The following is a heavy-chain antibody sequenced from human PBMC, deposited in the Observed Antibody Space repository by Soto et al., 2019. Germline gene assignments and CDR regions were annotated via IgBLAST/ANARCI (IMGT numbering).Heavy chain of an antibody. D-gene: IGHD3-10*01. Sequence: ELQLVESGGGLVQPGDSLRLSCAASGFTIGADGFHWVRQAPGKALEYISAISSYGGNIYYANSVKGRFTISSDNSKNTLYLQMGSVRTADMGVYYCARYVGSGNYYKGVYYYYYMDVWGKGTTVTVSS. V-gene: IGHV3-64*01. CDR1: GFTIGADG. CDR3: ARYVGSGNYYKGVYYYYYMDV. CDR2: ISSYGGNI. J-gene: IGHJ6*03.